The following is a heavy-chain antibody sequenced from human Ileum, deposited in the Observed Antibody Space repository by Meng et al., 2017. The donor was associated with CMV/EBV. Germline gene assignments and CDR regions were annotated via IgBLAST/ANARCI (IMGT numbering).Heavy chain of an antibody. CDR1: GFTFSRDN. J-gene: IGHJ4*02. CDR2: ISYDESAK. V-gene: IGHV3-30*02. Sequence: GGSLRLSCAASGFTFSRDNIHWVRQAPGKGLEWVAFISYDESAKKYVDSVKDRFTISRDNSKNMLYLQMKSLRTEDTAVYHCAKDGGGGTYYFDYWGRGAVVTVSS. CDR3: AKDGGGGTYYFDY. D-gene: IGHD2-15*01.